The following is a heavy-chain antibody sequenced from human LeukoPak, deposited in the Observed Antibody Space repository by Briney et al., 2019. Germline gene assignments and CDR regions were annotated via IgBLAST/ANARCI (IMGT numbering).Heavy chain of an antibody. CDR1: GYTFTNYA. CDR3: ARDRGNSDDY. J-gene: IGHJ4*02. CDR2: INAGNGDT. V-gene: IGHV1-3*01. Sequence: GASVKVSCKASGYTFTNYAMHWVRQAPGQKLEWMGWINAGNGDTKYSQKFQGRVSITRDTSASTAHMELSSLRSEDTAVYYCARDRGNSDDYWGQGTLVTVSS. D-gene: IGHD4-23*01.